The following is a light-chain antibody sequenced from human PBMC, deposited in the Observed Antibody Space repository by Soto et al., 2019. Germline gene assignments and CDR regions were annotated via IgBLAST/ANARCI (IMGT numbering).Light chain of an antibody. CDR2: RNN. Sequence: QAVVTQPPSASGTPGQRVTISCSGSSSNIGSNYVYWYQQLPGTAPKLLIYRNNQRPSGVPDRFSGSKSGTSASLAISGLRPEYEADYYCAAWDDSLSGYVVFGGGTKLTVL. CDR3: AAWDDSLSGYVV. V-gene: IGLV1-47*01. J-gene: IGLJ2*01. CDR1: SSNIGSNY.